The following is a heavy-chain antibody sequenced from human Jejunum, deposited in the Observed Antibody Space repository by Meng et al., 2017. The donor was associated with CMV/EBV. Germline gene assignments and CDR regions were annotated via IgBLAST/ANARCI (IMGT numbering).Heavy chain of an antibody. CDR3: ARDSMKGGGFDY. J-gene: IGHJ4*02. Sequence: VFPSLARSLDCFRQAPGKGLALVGLITTKPNSYPTQSAASVKGRFLISSDDSKNSLYLQMNSLKTADAAIYYCARDSMKGGGFDYWGQGTLVTVSS. CDR1: VFPSLARS. CDR2: ITTKPNSYPT. D-gene: IGHD3-10*01. V-gene: IGHV3-72*01.